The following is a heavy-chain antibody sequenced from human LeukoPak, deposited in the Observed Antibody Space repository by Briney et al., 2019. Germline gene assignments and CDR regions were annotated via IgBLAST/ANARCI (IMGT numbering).Heavy chain of an antibody. CDR3: AKKMSITAAGHVDY. Sequence: GGLRLSCVDPGFTPISYSMRCVREGPGRRCEWVSGIGSSGGTTDYTESVKCRLSISRDNSKNTLYLQMNSLRAEDTAVYYCAKKMSITAAGHVDYWGQGTLVTVSS. D-gene: IGHD1-20*01. CDR2: IGSSGGTT. CDR1: GFTPISYS. V-gene: IGHV3-23*01. J-gene: IGHJ4*02.